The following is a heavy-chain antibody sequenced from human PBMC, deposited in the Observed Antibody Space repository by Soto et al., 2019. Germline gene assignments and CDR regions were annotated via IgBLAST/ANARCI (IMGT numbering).Heavy chain of an antibody. V-gene: IGHV3-23*01. CDR3: ANTPIYDSSRIDY. CDR2: ISGSGGST. CDR1: GFTFSSYA. D-gene: IGHD3-22*01. Sequence: GGSLRLSCAASGFTFSSYAMSWVRQAPGKGLEWVSAISGSGGSTYYADSVKGRFTISSDNSKNTLNLQMNSLRAEDTAVYYCANTPIYDSSRIDYWGQGTLVTVSS. J-gene: IGHJ4*02.